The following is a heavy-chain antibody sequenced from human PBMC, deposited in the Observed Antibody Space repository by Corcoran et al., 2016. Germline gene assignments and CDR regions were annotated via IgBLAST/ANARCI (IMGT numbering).Heavy chain of an antibody. J-gene: IGHJ4*02. V-gene: IGHV3-30*18. CDR1: GFTFSSYG. Sequence: QVQLVESGGGVVQPGRSLRLSCAASGFTFSSYGMHWVRQAPGKGLEWVAVISYDGSNKYYADSVKGRFTISRDNSKNTLYLQMNSLRAEDTAVYYCAKGDYHYYDSSVRDPRWGQGTLVTVSS. D-gene: IGHD3-22*01. CDR3: AKGDYHYYDSSVRDPR. CDR2: ISYDGSNK.